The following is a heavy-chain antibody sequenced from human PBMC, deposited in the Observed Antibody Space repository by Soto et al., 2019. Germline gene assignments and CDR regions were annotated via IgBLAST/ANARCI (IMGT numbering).Heavy chain of an antibody. CDR3: ARHAYYYDS. Sequence: SETLSLTCTVSGGSISSSSYYWGWIRQPPGKGLEWIGSIYYSGSTYYNPSLKSRVTISVDTSKNQFSLKLSSVTAADTAVYYCARHAYYYDSWGQGALVTVSS. D-gene: IGHD3-22*01. J-gene: IGHJ4*02. CDR1: GGSISSSSYY. V-gene: IGHV4-39*01. CDR2: IYYSGST.